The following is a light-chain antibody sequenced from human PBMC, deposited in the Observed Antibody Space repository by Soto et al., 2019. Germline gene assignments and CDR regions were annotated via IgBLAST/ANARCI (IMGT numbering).Light chain of an antibody. CDR1: SSNIGAHYD. J-gene: IGLJ2*01. CDR3: QSYDSSLSGGI. CDR2: GNN. Sequence: QSVLTQPPSESGAPGQRVTISCTGSSSNIGAHYDVHWYQQLPGTAPKLLIYGNNNRPSGAPDRFSGSKSGTSASLAITGLQAEDEADYYCQSYDSSLSGGIFGGGTKLTVL. V-gene: IGLV1-40*01.